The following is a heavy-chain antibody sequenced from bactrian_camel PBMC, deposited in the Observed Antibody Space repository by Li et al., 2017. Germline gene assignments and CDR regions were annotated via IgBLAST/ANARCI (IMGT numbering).Heavy chain of an antibody. J-gene: IGHJ4*01. CDR2: IVRGSHT. CDR3: AVDLTRMILSRTCGTAANY. Sequence: HVQLVESGGGSVPAEGSLRLSCATSGFSYSDACMGWFRQATGKERKAVAAIVRGSHTDYHAAVKGRFTISQDTPKNTVYLQMNDLKPEDTAMYYCAVDLTRMILSRTCGTAANYWGQGTQVTVS. CDR1: GFSYSDAC. V-gene: IGHV3S53*01. D-gene: IGHD7*01.